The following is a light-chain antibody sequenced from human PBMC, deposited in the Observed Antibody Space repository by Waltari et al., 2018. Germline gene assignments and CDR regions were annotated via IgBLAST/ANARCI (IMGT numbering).Light chain of an antibody. Sequence: QSVLTQPPSASGTPGHRVTISFSGSGSNIGSDTVNWYQQFPGTAPKLLIYSNDQRPSGVPDRFSGSKSGTSASLAISGLQSEDEADYYCATWDDRLNGQGVFGGGTRLTVL. CDR1: GSNIGSDT. J-gene: IGLJ3*02. CDR2: SND. CDR3: ATWDDRLNGQGV. V-gene: IGLV1-44*01.